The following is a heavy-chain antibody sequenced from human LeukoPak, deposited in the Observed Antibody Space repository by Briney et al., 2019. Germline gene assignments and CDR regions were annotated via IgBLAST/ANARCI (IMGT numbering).Heavy chain of an antibody. CDR1: GGSISSSSYY. Sequence: SETLSLTCTVSGGSISSSSYYWGWIRQPPGKGLEWIGSIYYSGSTYYNPSLKSRVTISVDTSKNQFSLKLSSVTAADTAVYYCARRTRTYYYDSSGYYYFNDMGGWFDPWGQGTLVTVSS. CDR3: ARRTRTYYYDSSGYYYFNDMGGWFDP. CDR2: IYYSGST. D-gene: IGHD3-22*01. V-gene: IGHV4-39*07. J-gene: IGHJ5*02.